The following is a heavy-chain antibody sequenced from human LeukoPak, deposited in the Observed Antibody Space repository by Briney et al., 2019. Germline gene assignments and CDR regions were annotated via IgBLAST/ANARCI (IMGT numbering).Heavy chain of an antibody. D-gene: IGHD1-26*01. V-gene: IGHV4-30-4*01. CDR1: GGSFSGYY. CDR2: IFYSGST. J-gene: IGHJ4*02. CDR3: ARGNSYYQYHNV. Sequence: SETLSLTCAVYGGSFSGYYWCWLRQPPGKGLEWIGYIFYSGSTYYNPSLKSRLTMSVDTSKNQFSLKLSSVTAADTAVYYCARGNSYYQYHNVWGQGTLVTVSS.